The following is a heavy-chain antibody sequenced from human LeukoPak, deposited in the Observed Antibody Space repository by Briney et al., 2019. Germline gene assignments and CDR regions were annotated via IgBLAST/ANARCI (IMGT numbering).Heavy chain of an antibody. J-gene: IGHJ4*02. V-gene: IGHV3-7*01. CDR3: ARDRYWGSGCYDNDY. D-gene: IGHD3-22*01. CDR2: IKQDGSEK. Sequence: YPGGSLRLSCAASGFTLSSYWMSWVRQAPGKGLEWVANIKQDGSEKYYVDSVKGRFTISRDTAKNSLSLQMNSLRAEDTAVYYCARDRYWGSGCYDNDYWGQGTLVTVSS. CDR1: GFTLSSYW.